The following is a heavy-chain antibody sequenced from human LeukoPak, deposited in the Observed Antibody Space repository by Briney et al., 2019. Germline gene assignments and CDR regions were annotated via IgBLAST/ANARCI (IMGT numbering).Heavy chain of an antibody. D-gene: IGHD3-3*01. J-gene: IGHJ4*02. CDR1: GGSISSHY. CDR2: INHSGST. Sequence: KASETLSLTCTVSGGSISSHYWSWIRQPPGKGLEWIGEINHSGSTNYNPSLKSRVTISVDTSKNQFSLKLSSVTAADTAVYYCASTQRFWSGYYTGMGYWGQGTLVTVSS. V-gene: IGHV4-34*01. CDR3: ASTQRFWSGYYTGMGY.